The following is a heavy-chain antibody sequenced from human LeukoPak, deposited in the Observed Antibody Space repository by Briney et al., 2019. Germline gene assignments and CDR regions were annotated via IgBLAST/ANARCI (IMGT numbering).Heavy chain of an antibody. CDR2: IYYSGST. V-gene: IGHV4-39*01. J-gene: IGHJ6*03. CDR1: GGSISSSSYY. Sequence: SETLSLTCTVSGGSISSSSYYWGWIRQPPGKGLEWIGSIYYSGSTYYNPSLKSRVTISVDTSKNQFSLKLSSVTAADTAVYYCARGRSGSHYYYYYYYMDVWGKGTTVTVSS. CDR3: ARGRSGSHYYYYYYYMDV. D-gene: IGHD1-26*01.